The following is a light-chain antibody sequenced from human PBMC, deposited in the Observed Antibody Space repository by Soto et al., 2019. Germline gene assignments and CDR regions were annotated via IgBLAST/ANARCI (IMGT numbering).Light chain of an antibody. CDR2: EVS. CDR1: SSDVGSYDH. Sequence: VLTQPASVSGSPGQSITISCSGTSSDVGSYDHVAWYQQFPGKTPKLMIYEVSNRPSGVSNRFSGSKSGNTASLTISGLQAEDEADYYCSSYTSSSPGVFGTGTKVTVL. J-gene: IGLJ1*01. CDR3: SSYTSSSPGV. V-gene: IGLV2-14*01.